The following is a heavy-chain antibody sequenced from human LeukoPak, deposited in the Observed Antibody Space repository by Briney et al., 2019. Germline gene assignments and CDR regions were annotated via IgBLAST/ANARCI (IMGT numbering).Heavy chain of an antibody. V-gene: IGHV3-23*01. Sequence: PGGSLRLSCVASGFTFSSYGMSWVRQAPGKGLEWVSGISGSDASTYYADSVKGRFTISRDNSKNTLYLQMNSLRAEDTAVYYCAKPGTEWEPTGWFDPWGQGTLVTVSS. J-gene: IGHJ5*02. CDR3: AKPGTEWEPTGWFDP. D-gene: IGHD1-26*01. CDR2: ISGSDAST. CDR1: GFTFSSYG.